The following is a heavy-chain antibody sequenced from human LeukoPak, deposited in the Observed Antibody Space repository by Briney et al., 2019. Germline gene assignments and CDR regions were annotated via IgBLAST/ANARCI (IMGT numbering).Heavy chain of an antibody. Sequence: GASLQISCEGSGSIFTSYWIGWVRPLPGKGLEWMGIIYPGDSDTRYSPSFQGQVTISADKSISTAYLQWSSLKASDTAMYYCARSRIVGATRPFDYWGQGTLVTVSS. D-gene: IGHD1-26*01. CDR3: ARSRIVGATRPFDY. J-gene: IGHJ4*02. V-gene: IGHV5-51*01. CDR2: IYPGDSDT. CDR1: GSIFTSYW.